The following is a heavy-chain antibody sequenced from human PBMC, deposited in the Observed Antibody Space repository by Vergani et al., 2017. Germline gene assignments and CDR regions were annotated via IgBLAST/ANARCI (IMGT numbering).Heavy chain of an antibody. V-gene: IGHV4-59*01. CDR3: ASDRSVYCSGVSCYVVALDI. J-gene: IGHJ3*02. CDR1: GGSISSYY. CDR2: IYYSADT. D-gene: IGHD2-15*01. Sequence: QVQLQESGPGLVKPSETLSLTCTVSGGSISSYYWSWIRQPTGKGLEWIGYIYYSADTNSNPSLKCRVTISVDTSKNQFSRKLSSVTAADTAVYYCASDRSVYCSGVSCYVVALDIWGQGTMVTVSS.